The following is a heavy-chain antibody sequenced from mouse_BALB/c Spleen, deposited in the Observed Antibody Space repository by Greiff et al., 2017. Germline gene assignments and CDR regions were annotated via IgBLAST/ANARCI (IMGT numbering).Heavy chain of an antibody. CDR3: TRSTGGGYYYAMDY. CDR2: IYPGNSDT. D-gene: IGHD4-1*02. CDR1: GYTFTSYW. Sequence: EVQLQQSGTVLARPGASVKMSCKASGYTFTSYWMHWVKQRPGQGLEWIGAIYPGNSDTSYNQKFKGKAKLTAVTSTSTAYMELSSLTNEDSAVYYCTRSTGGGYYYAMDYWGQGTSVTVSS. V-gene: IGHV1-5*01. J-gene: IGHJ4*01.